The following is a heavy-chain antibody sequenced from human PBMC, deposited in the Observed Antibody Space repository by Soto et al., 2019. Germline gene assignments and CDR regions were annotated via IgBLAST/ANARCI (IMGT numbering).Heavy chain of an antibody. CDR3: ASLHSPPSGPFDY. Sequence: GASVKVSCKASGGTFSSYTISWVRQAPGQGLEWMGRIIPILGIANYAQKFQGRVTITADKSTSTAYMELSSLRSEDTAVYYCASLHSPPSGPFDYWGQGTLVTVSS. J-gene: IGHJ4*02. CDR1: GGTFSSYT. CDR2: IIPILGIA. V-gene: IGHV1-69*02.